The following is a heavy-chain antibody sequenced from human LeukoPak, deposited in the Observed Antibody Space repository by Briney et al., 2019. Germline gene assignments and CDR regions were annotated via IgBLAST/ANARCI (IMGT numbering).Heavy chain of an antibody. CDR2: TKSNTNGGTT. CDR1: MLTFSDAW. Sequence: GGSLRLSCVVSMLTFSDAWMNWVRQAPGKGLEWIGRTKSNTNGGTTEYAAPVKGRFTISRDDSKDTFYLQMNNVKTEDTAVYYCATGGIVVVPTAPWAGFDYWGQGTLVTVSS. J-gene: IGHJ4*02. CDR3: ATGGIVVVPTAPWAGFDY. D-gene: IGHD2-2*01. V-gene: IGHV3-15*01.